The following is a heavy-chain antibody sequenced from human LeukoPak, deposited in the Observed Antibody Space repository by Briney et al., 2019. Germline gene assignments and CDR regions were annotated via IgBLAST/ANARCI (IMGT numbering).Heavy chain of an antibody. V-gene: IGHV4-34*01. Sequence: PSETLSLTCAVYGGSFSGYYWSWIRQPPGKGLEWIGSIYYSGSTYYNPSLKSRVTISVDTSKNQFSLKLSSVTAADTAVYYCATRPIVVVVAATYAFDIWGRGTMVTVSS. CDR3: ATRPIVVVVAATYAFDI. CDR1: GGSFSGYY. J-gene: IGHJ3*02. D-gene: IGHD2-15*01. CDR2: IYYSGST.